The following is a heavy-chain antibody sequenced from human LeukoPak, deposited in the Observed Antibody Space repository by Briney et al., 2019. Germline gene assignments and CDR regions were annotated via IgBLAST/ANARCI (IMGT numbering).Heavy chain of an antibody. V-gene: IGHV3-30-3*01. Sequence: GGSLRLSCAASGFTFSSYAMHWVRQAPGKGLEWVAVISYDGSNKYYADSVKGRFTISRDNSKNTLYLQMNSLRAEDTAVYSCARGRYYYDSSGQPSNAFDIWGQGTMVTVSS. CDR3: ARGRYYYDSSGQPSNAFDI. CDR1: GFTFSSYA. CDR2: ISYDGSNK. J-gene: IGHJ3*02. D-gene: IGHD3-22*01.